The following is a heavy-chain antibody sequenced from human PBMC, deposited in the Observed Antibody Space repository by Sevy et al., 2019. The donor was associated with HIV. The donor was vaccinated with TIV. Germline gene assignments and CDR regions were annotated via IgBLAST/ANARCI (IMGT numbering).Heavy chain of an antibody. D-gene: IGHD2-21*01. Sequence: SETLSLTCTVSGGSISSSSYYWGWIRQPPGKGLEWIGSIYYSGSTYYNPSLKSRITISVDTCKNQFSLKLSSVTAADTAVYYCARQFPNEQDDLDYWGQGTLVTVSS. J-gene: IGHJ4*02. CDR3: ARQFPNEQDDLDY. CDR1: GGSISSSSYY. V-gene: IGHV4-39*01. CDR2: IYYSGST.